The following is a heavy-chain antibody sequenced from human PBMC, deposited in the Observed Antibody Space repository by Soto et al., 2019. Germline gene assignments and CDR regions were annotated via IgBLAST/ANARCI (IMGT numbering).Heavy chain of an antibody. CDR3: ARTPNPPLYDFWSGYKMDV. V-gene: IGHV3-64*01. Sequence: GGSLRLSCAASGFTFCSYAMDWVRQAPGKGLEYVSAISSNGGSTYYANSVKGRFTISRDNSKNTLYLQMGSLRAEDMAVYYCARTPNPPLYDFWSGYKMDVWGKGTTVTVSS. CDR1: GFTFCSYA. J-gene: IGHJ6*04. CDR2: ISSNGGST. D-gene: IGHD3-3*01.